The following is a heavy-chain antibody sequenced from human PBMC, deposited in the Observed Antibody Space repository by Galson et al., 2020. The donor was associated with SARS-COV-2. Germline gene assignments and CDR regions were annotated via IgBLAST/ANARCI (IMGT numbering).Heavy chain of an antibody. D-gene: IGHD2-21*02. Sequence: GGSLRLSCAVSGFTFSSYVMHWVRQTPGKGLESVAAISRDGNGKWYADSVKGRFTISRDNSQNTLYLQMNSLIIEDTAMYYCARREGTDCYAYWGQGTLVTVSS. CDR3: ARREGTDCYAY. CDR1: GFTFSSYV. V-gene: IGHV3-30-3*01. J-gene: IGHJ4*02. CDR2: ISRDGNGK.